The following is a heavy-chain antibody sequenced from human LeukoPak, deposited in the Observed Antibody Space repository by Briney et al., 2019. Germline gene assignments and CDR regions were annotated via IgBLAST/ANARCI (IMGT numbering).Heavy chain of an antibody. CDR2: INHSGST. J-gene: IGHJ5*02. CDR1: GGSLSGYY. V-gene: IGHV4-34*01. CDR3: ARVRGRNWFDP. D-gene: IGHD3-10*01. Sequence: SETLSLTCAVYGGSLSGYYWIWIRQPPGKGLEWIGEINHSGSTNYNPSPKSRVTISVDTSKNQFSLKLSSVTAADTAVYYCARVRGRNWFDPWGQGTLVTVSS.